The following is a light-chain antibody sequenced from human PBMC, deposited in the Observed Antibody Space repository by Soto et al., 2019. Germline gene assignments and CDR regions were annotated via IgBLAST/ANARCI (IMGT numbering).Light chain of an antibody. CDR3: QQYGSASYT. CDR2: GAS. J-gene: IGKJ2*01. Sequence: ESVLTQSPGTLSLSPGERATLSCRASQSVSSSYLAWYQQKPGQAPRLLIYGASSRATGIPDRFSGSGSGTDFTLTISRLEPDDFAVDYCQQYGSASYTFGQGNKLEIQ. V-gene: IGKV3-20*01. CDR1: QSVSSSY.